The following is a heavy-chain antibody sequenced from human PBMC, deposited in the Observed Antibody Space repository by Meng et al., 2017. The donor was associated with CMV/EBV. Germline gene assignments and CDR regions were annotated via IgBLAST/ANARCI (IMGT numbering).Heavy chain of an antibody. Sequence: QITLKESCPTLVKPPQTLTLTCTFSGFSLSTSGVGVGWIRQPPGKALEWLALIYWDDDKRYSPSLKSRLTITKDTSKNQVVLTMTNMDPVDTATYYCARIAAAGRFDYWGQGTLVTVSS. J-gene: IGHJ4*02. CDR3: ARIAAAGRFDY. CDR2: IYWDDDK. D-gene: IGHD6-13*01. CDR1: GFSLSTSGVG. V-gene: IGHV2-5*02.